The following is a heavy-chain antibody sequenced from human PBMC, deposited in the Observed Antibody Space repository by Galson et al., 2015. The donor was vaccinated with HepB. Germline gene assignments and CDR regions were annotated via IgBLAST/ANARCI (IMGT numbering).Heavy chain of an antibody. CDR3: ARDPPAYYDYVWGSRDAFDI. J-gene: IGHJ3*02. D-gene: IGHD3-16*01. CDR2: INTNTGNP. V-gene: IGHV7-4-1*02. Sequence: SVKVSCKASGYTFTSYAMNWVRQAPGQGLEWMGWINTNTGNPTYAQGFTGRFVFSLDTSVSTAYLQISSLKAEDTAVYYCARDPPAYYDYVWGSRDAFDIWGQGTMVTVSS. CDR1: GYTFTSYA.